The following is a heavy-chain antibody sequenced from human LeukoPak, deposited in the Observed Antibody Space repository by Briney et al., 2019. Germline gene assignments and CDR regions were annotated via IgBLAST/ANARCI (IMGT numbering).Heavy chain of an antibody. J-gene: IGHJ3*02. Sequence: SESLSLTCTVSGGSISSSLYHWGWIRQPPGKGLECIGNIFYEGSTYYNPSLRSRVTISVDTSKYQFSLKLNSVTASDTAVYYCARWAGFSANGAPTYSFDIWGQGTLVTVSS. D-gene: IGHD4/OR15-4a*01. CDR1: GGSISSSLYH. V-gene: IGHV4-39*01. CDR2: IFYEGST. CDR3: ARWAGFSANGAPTYSFDI.